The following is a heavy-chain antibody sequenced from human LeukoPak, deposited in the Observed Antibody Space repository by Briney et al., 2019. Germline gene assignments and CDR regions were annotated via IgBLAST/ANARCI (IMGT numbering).Heavy chain of an antibody. CDR2: IYTSGST. Sequence: SETLSLTCTVSGGSSSSYYWSWIRQPAGKGLEWIGRIYTSGSTNYNPSLKSRVTMSVDTSKNQFSLKLSSVTAADTAVYYCARDLGGSSYYYDSSGYYYPTSVWGQGTLVTVSS. CDR1: GGSSSSYY. J-gene: IGHJ4*02. V-gene: IGHV4-4*07. CDR3: ARDLGGSSYYYDSSGYYYPTSV. D-gene: IGHD3-22*01.